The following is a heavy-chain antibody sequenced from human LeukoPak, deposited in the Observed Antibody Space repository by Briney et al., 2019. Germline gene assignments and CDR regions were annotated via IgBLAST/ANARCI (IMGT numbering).Heavy chain of an antibody. CDR1: GFTFSSHA. J-gene: IGHJ4*02. CDR2: VSGSGCRT. CDR3: AKRVTGTTNYFDY. V-gene: IGHV3-23*01. D-gene: IGHD1-7*01. Sequence: PGRSLRLSCAASGFTFSSHAMSCVRQAPGKGLEWVSGVSGSGCRTYYADSAKGRFTISRDNSKNTLYLQVNSLRAEDRDVYYCAKRVTGTTNYFDYWGQGTLVTVSS.